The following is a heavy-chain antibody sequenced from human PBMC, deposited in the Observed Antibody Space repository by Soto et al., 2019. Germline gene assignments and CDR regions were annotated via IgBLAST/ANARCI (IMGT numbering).Heavy chain of an antibody. CDR1: GYTFTSYY. Sequence: QVQLVQSGAEVKKPGASVTVSCTASGYTFTSYYIHWVRQAPGQGLEWMGIINPSGGSTSYAQKFQGRVNMTRDTSTSTVYMEVSGLRSEDTAVYYCARDQEPSSLYYYYYYMDVWGKGTTVTVSS. CDR2: INPSGGST. CDR3: ARDQEPSSLYYYYYYMDV. J-gene: IGHJ6*03. V-gene: IGHV1-46*03. D-gene: IGHD3-16*02.